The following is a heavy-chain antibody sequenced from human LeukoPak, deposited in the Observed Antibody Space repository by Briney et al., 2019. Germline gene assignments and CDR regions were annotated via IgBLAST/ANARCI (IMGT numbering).Heavy chain of an antibody. CDR3: ARDRGQYSQRGYYFDY. J-gene: IGHJ4*02. Sequence: SETLSLTCTVYGGYFSGYYWSWIRQPPGKGLEWIGEINHSGSTNYNPSLKSRVTISVDTSKNQFSLKLSSVTAADTAVYYCARDRGQYSQRGYYFDYWGQGTLVTVSS. V-gene: IGHV4-34*01. CDR2: INHSGST. CDR1: GGYFSGYY. D-gene: IGHD5-18*01.